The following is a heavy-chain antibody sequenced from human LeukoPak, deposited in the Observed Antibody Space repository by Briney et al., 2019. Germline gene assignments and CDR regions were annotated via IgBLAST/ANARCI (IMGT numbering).Heavy chain of an antibody. CDR2: INHSGST. D-gene: IGHD3-10*01. Sequence: GEINHSGSTNYNPSLKSRVTISVDTSKNQFSLKLSSVTAADTAVYYCARDPPVVYYGSGGFDYWGQGTLVTVSS. V-gene: IGHV4-34*01. CDR3: ARDPPVVYYGSGGFDY. J-gene: IGHJ4*02.